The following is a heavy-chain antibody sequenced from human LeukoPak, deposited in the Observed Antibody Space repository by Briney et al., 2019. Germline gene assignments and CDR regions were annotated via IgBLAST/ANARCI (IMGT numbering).Heavy chain of an antibody. CDR1: GFTFSSYD. D-gene: IGHD3-10*01. CDR3: ARDGFGDH. Sequence: GGSLRPSCAASGFTFSSYDMHWVRQATGKGLEWVSAIGSAGDTYYPGSVKGRFTISRDNAKNSLYLQMNSLRAEDTAVYYCARDGFGDHWGQGTLVTVSS. V-gene: IGHV3-13*01. J-gene: IGHJ4*02. CDR2: IGSAGDT.